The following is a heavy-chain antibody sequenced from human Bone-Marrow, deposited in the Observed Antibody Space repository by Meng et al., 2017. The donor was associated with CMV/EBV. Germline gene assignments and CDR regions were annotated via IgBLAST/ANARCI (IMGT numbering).Heavy chain of an antibody. V-gene: IGHV3-21*01. CDR3: AREEYGGSPG. Sequence: GESLKISCAASGFTFSSYSMNWVRQAPGKGLEWVSSISSSSSYIYYADSVKGRFTISRDNAKNTLYLQMNSLRAEDTAVYYCAREEYGGSPGWGQGTLVTVSS. CDR1: GFTFSSYS. CDR2: ISSSSSYI. J-gene: IGHJ4*02. D-gene: IGHD3-16*01.